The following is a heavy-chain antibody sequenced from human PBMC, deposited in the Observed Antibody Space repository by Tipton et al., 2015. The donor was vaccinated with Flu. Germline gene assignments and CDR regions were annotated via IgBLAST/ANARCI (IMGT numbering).Heavy chain of an antibody. CDR2: IYPGDSDT. J-gene: IGHJ6*02. CDR1: GYSFTSYW. Sequence: VQLVQSGAEVKKPGESLKISCKGSGYSFTSYWIGWVRQMPGKGLEWMGIIYPGDSDTRYSPSFQGQVTISADKSISTAYLQWSSLKASDPAMYYCARQIKAVAGSWDYYYGMDVWGQGTTVTVSS. D-gene: IGHD6-19*01. V-gene: IGHV5-51*01. CDR3: ARQIKAVAGSWDYYYGMDV.